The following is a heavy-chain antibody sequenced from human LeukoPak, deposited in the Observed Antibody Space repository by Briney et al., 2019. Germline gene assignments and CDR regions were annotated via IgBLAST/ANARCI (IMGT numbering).Heavy chain of an antibody. CDR1: GFSFSSYY. Sequence: GGSLRLTCAASGFSFSSYYMSWVRQAPGKGLEWVALVNPDGSERYYVDSVKGRFTISRDNARNSLYLQMDSLRDDDTAMYFCTRDLAAVPGPRMDVWGQGTTVTVSS. CDR2: VNPDGSER. J-gene: IGHJ6*02. V-gene: IGHV3-7*03. CDR3: TRDLAAVPGPRMDV. D-gene: IGHD6-19*01.